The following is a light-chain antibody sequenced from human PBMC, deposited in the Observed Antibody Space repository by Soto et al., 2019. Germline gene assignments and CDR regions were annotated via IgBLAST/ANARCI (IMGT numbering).Light chain of an antibody. CDR2: GAS. CDR3: QQYNNWPPLT. CDR1: QSVFNNN. V-gene: IGKV3D-15*01. J-gene: IGKJ4*01. Sequence: EIVLTQSPGTLSLSPGERATLSCRASQSVFNNNLAWYQQKPGQAPRLLMFGASSRATGIPDRFSGSGSGTEFTLTISSLQSEDFAVYSCQQYNNWPPLTFGGGTKVEIK.